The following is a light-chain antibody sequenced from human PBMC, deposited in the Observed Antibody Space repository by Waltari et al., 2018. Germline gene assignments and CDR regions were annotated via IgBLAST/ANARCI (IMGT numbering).Light chain of an antibody. J-gene: IGKJ1*01. CDR3: QQRSNWPGT. CDR2: DTA. CDR1: QSVSSY. V-gene: IGKV3-11*01. Sequence: EIVLTQSPATLSLSPGERATLSCRASQSVSSYLAWYQQKPGQAPRLLIYDTANRATGIPARFSGSGYRTDFTLTISSLGPEDCAVYYCQQRSNWPGTFGQGTKVEIK.